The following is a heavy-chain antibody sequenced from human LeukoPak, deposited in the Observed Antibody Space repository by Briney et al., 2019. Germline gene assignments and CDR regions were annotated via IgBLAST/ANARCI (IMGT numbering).Heavy chain of an antibody. CDR3: ARGRVMVYYYYGMDV. Sequence: SETLSLTCTVSGGSISGYYWSWIRQPPGKGLEWIGEINHSGSTNYNPSLKSRVTISVDTSKNQFSLKLSSVTAADTAVYYCARGRVMVYYYYGMDVWGQGTTVTVSS. J-gene: IGHJ6*02. V-gene: IGHV4-34*01. CDR2: INHSGST. CDR1: GGSISGYY. D-gene: IGHD3-10*01.